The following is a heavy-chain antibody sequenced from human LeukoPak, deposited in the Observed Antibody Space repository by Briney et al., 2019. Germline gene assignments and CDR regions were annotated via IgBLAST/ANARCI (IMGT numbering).Heavy chain of an antibody. CDR1: GFTINDNY. Sequence: GGSLRLSCAASGFTINDNYMTWVRQAPGKGLDWVSFIYTDGTTVYADSVKGRFTLSRDDSKNILFPQINSLRAEDTAVYYCARATQLWESKHFYYYYYLDVWGKGTTVTVSS. V-gene: IGHV3-53*01. D-gene: IGHD3-16*01. J-gene: IGHJ6*03. CDR2: IYTDGTT. CDR3: ARATQLWESKHFYYYYYLDV.